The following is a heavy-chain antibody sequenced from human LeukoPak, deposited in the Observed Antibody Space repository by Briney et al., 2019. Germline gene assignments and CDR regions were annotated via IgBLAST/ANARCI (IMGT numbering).Heavy chain of an antibody. V-gene: IGHV3-23*01. D-gene: IGHD6-19*01. CDR2: ISGSGGST. J-gene: IGHJ4*02. CDR3: AAYSSGWSPRTYYFDY. CDR1: GFTFSSYA. Sequence: GGSLRLSCAASGFTFSSYAMSWVRLAPGKGLEWVSAISGSGGSTYYADSVKGRFTISRDNSKNTLYLQMNSLRAEDTAVYYCAAYSSGWSPRTYYFDYWGQGTLVTVSS.